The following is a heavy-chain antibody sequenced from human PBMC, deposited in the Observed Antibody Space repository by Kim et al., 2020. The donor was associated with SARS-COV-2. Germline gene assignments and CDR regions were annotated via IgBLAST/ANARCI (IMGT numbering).Heavy chain of an antibody. Sequence: GGSLRLSCAASGFTFSSYAMSWVRQAPGKGLEWVSVIYSGGSSTYYADSVKGRFTISRDNSKNTLYLQMNSLRAEDTAVYYCSKSLRDYYGSSGGDFDYWGQGTLVTVSS. D-gene: IGHD3-10*01. CDR2: IYSGGSST. CDR3: SKSLRDYYGSSGGDFDY. J-gene: IGHJ4*02. V-gene: IGHV3-23*03. CDR1: GFTFSSYA.